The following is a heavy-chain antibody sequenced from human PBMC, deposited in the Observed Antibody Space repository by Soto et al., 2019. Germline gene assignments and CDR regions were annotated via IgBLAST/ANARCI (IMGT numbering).Heavy chain of an antibody. CDR3: ARSLGSGYSSSRPPLQH. D-gene: IGHD6-13*01. J-gene: IGHJ1*01. V-gene: IGHV3-30*03. CDR2: ISYEGSNK. CDR1: GFTCSSDG. Sequence: SLRLSCAASGFTCSSDGMHWVRHAPGKGLEWVAGISYEGSNKYYADAVKGRFTISRDNAKNTLYLQMNSLRAEDTAVYYCARSLGSGYSSSRPPLQHWGQGTLVTVPS.